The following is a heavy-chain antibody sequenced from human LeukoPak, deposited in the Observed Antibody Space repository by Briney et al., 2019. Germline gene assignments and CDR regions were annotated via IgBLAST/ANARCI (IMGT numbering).Heavy chain of an antibody. V-gene: IGHV3-23*01. CDR1: GFIFSNYA. D-gene: IGHD6-19*01. CDR3: ARGWYNFDY. J-gene: IGHJ4*02. Sequence: PGGSLRLSCAASGFIFSNYAMSWVRQAPGKGLEWVSGINNSGDRRFYADSVKGRFTISRDNSKNTLYLQMISLRAEDTAVYYCARGWYNFDYWGQGTRVTVSS. CDR2: INNSGDRR.